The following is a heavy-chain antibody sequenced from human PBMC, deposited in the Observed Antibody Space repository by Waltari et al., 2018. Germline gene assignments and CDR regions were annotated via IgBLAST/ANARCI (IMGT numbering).Heavy chain of an antibody. V-gene: IGHV1-18*04. CDR3: ARGGVVVPAAMGFDL. CDR2: SSAYNGNT. J-gene: IGHJ2*01. CDR1: GYTFTSYG. D-gene: IGHD2-2*01. Sequence: QVQLVQSGAEVKKPGASVKVSCKASGYTFTSYGISWGRQAPGQGLEGMGWSSAYNGNTNNAQKLQGRVTMTTATSTSTAYMELRSLRSDDTAVYYCARGGVVVPAAMGFDLWGRGTLVTVSS.